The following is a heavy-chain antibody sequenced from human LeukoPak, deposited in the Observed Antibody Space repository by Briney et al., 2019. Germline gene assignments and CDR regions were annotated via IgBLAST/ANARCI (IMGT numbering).Heavy chain of an antibody. Sequence: PSQTLSLTCTVSGGSISSGSYYWSWIRQPAGKGLEWIGRIYTSGSTNYNPSLKSRVTISVDTSKNQFSLKLSSVTAADTAVYYCARLYCSGGSCHFDIWGQGTMVTVSS. J-gene: IGHJ3*02. CDR1: GGSISSGSYY. D-gene: IGHD2-15*01. CDR3: ARLYCSGGSCHFDI. V-gene: IGHV4-61*02. CDR2: IYTSGST.